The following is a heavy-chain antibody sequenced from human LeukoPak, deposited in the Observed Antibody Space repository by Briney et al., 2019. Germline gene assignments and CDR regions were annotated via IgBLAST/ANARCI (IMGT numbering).Heavy chain of an antibody. Sequence: PSEILSLTCTVSGGSISSYYWSWIRQPPGKGLEWIGYIYYSGSTNYNPSLKSRVTISVDTSKNQFSLKLSSVTAADTAVYYCASRSGSFSDALDIWGQGTLVTVSS. J-gene: IGHJ3*02. CDR1: GGSISSYY. V-gene: IGHV4-59*01. CDR2: IYYSGST. CDR3: ASRSGSFSDALDI. D-gene: IGHD3-10*01.